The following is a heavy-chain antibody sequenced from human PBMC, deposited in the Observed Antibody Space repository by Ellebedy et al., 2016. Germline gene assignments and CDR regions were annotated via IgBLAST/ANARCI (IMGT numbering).Heavy chain of an antibody. CDR3: AKTSGYSYGYHFDY. CDR2: ISGSGGST. D-gene: IGHD5-18*01. J-gene: IGHJ4*02. Sequence: GESLKISXAASGFTFSSYAMSWVRQAPGKGLEWVSAISGSGGSTYYADSVKGRFTISRDNSKNTLYLQMNSLRAEDTAVYYCAKTSGYSYGYHFDYWGQGTLVTVSS. CDR1: GFTFSSYA. V-gene: IGHV3-23*01.